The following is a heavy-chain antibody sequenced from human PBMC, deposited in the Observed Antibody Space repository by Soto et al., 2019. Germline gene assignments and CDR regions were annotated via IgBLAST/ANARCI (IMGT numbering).Heavy chain of an antibody. V-gene: IGHV4-4*02. D-gene: IGHD1-26*01. CDR1: GGSITNSNW. Sequence: SETLSLTCTVSGGSITNSNWWSWVSLPPAKGLEWIGDIYHAVSTKYNPSLERLVTMSVDTSKNQFGLTLTSVTAADTAVYFCARGPPIVGNTRPLESWGQGTLVTVSS. CDR3: ARGPPIVGNTRPLES. J-gene: IGHJ4*02. CDR2: IYHAVST.